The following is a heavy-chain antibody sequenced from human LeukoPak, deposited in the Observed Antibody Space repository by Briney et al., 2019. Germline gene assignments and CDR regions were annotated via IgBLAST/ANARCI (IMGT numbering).Heavy chain of an antibody. CDR2: INHSGST. D-gene: IGHD3-10*01. Sequence: SETLSLTCAVYGGSFSGYYWSWIRQPPGKGLEWIEEINHSGSTNYNPSLKSRVTMSVDTSKNQFSLKLSSVTAADTAVYYCARGRPRYYYGSGSYYRGPFDYWGQGTLVTVSS. CDR3: ARGRPRYYYGSGSYYRGPFDY. V-gene: IGHV4-34*01. J-gene: IGHJ4*02. CDR1: GGSFSGYY.